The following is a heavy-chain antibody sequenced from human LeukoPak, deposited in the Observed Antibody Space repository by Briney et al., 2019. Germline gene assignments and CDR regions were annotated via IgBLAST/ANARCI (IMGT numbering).Heavy chain of an antibody. CDR3: ARHPRYFDWLLSQPFDY. D-gene: IGHD3-9*01. V-gene: IGHV4-39*01. CDR1: GGSISSSSYY. CDR2: IYYSGST. J-gene: IGHJ4*02. Sequence: SETLSLTCTVSGGSISSSSYYWGWLRQPPGKGLEWLGSIYYSGSTYYNPSLKSRVTISVDTSKNQFSLKLSSVTAAGTAVYYCARHPRYFDWLLSQPFDYWGQGTLVTVSS.